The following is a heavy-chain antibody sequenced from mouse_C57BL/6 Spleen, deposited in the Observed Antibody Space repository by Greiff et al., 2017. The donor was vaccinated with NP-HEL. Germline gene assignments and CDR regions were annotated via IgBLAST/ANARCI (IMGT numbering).Heavy chain of an antibody. D-gene: IGHD1-1*01. V-gene: IGHV5-17*01. J-gene: IGHJ3*01. CDR3: ARGSTGVATDCAY. Sequence: EVQVVESGGGLVKPGGSLKLSCAASGFTFSDYGMHWVRQAPEKGLEWVAYISSGSSTIYYADTVKGRFTISRDNAKNTLFLQMTSLRSEDTAMYYCARGSTGVATDCAYWGRGTLVTVSA. CDR2: ISSGSSTI. CDR1: GFTFSDYG.